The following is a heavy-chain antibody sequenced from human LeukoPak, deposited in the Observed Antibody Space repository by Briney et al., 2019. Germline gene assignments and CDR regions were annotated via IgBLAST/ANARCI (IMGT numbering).Heavy chain of an antibody. J-gene: IGHJ6*02. Sequence: SVKVSCKASGFTFTSSAMQWVRQARGQRLEWIGWIVVGSGNTSYAQKFQERVTITRDMSTSTAYMELSSLRSEDTAVYYCAADLLDDILTGSLDVWGQGTTVTVSS. V-gene: IGHV1-58*02. CDR2: IVVGSGNT. CDR1: GFTFTSSA. D-gene: IGHD3-9*01. CDR3: AADLLDDILTGSLDV.